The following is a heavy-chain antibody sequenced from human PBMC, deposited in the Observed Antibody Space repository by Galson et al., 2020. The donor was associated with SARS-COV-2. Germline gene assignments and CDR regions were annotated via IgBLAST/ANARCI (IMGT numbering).Heavy chain of an antibody. V-gene: IGHV5-51*01. CDR1: GYSFTSYW. Sequence: GESLKISCKGSGYSFTSYWIGWVRQMPGKGLEWMGIIYPGDSDTRYSPSFQGQVTISADKSISTAYLQWSSLKASDTAMYYCARRGRGSSRNFDFDYWGQGTLVTVSS. D-gene: IGHD6-13*01. CDR3: ARRGRGSSRNFDFDY. J-gene: IGHJ4*02. CDR2: IYPGDSDT.